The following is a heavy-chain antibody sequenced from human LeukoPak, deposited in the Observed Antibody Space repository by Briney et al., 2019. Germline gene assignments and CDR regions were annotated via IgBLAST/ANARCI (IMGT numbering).Heavy chain of an antibody. CDR3: AREIAAANSGNFDI. Sequence: GGSLRLSCAASGFTFDDYAMHWVRQAPGKGLEWVSGISWNSGSIGYADSVKGRFTISRDNAKNSLYLQMNSLRAEDTAVYYCAREIAAANSGNFDIWGQGTMVTVSS. CDR1: GFTFDDYA. V-gene: IGHV3-9*01. J-gene: IGHJ3*02. D-gene: IGHD6-25*01. CDR2: ISWNSGSI.